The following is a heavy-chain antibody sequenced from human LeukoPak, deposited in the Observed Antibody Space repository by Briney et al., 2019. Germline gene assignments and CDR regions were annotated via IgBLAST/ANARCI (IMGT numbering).Heavy chain of an antibody. V-gene: IGHV4-4*07. Sequence: SETLSLTCTVSGGSISSYYWSWIRQPAGKGLEWIGRIHTSGSTNYNPSLESRVTISVDTSKNQFSLKLSSVTAADTAVYYCARLEVVTPPYYFDYWGQGTLVTVSS. D-gene: IGHD4-23*01. CDR2: IHTSGST. J-gene: IGHJ4*02. CDR3: ARLEVVTPPYYFDY. CDR1: GGSISSYY.